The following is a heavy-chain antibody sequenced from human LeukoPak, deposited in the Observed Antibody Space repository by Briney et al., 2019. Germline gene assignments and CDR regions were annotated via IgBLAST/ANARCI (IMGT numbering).Heavy chain of an antibody. CDR3: ARGVYSSGWYVGNYFDY. V-gene: IGHV4-30-4*01. J-gene: IGHJ4*02. Sequence: PSETLSLTCTVSGGSISSGDYYWSWIRQPPGKGLEWIGYIYYSGSTYYNPSLKSRVTISVDTSKNQFSLKLSSVTAADTAVYYCARGVYSSGWYVGNYFDYWGQGTLVTVSS. D-gene: IGHD6-19*01. CDR2: IYYSGST. CDR1: GGSISSGDYY.